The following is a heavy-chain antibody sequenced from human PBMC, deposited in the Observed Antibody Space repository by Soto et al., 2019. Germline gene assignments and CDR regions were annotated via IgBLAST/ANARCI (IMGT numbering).Heavy chain of an antibody. D-gene: IGHD6-19*01. Sequence: GGSLRLSCAASGFTFSSYGMHWVRQAPGKGLEWVAVIWYDGSTIYYADSVKGRFTISRDNAKNSLYLQMNSLRAEDTAVYYCARDPRYSSGWYSSWGQGTLVTVSS. CDR2: IWYDGSTI. CDR1: GFTFSSYG. CDR3: ARDPRYSSGWYSS. V-gene: IGHV3-33*01. J-gene: IGHJ5*02.